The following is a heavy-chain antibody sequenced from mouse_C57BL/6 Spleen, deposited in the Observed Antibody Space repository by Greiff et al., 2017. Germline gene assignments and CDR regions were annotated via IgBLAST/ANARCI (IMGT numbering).Heavy chain of an antibody. CDR3: ARGGEVTTGYYFDY. Sequence: VQLQESGPELVKPGASVKISCKASGYAFSSSWMNWVKQRPGKGLEWIGRIYPGDGDTNYNGKFKGKATLTADKSSSTAYMQLSSLTSEDSAVYFCARGGEVTTGYYFDYWGQGTTLTVSS. J-gene: IGHJ2*01. CDR2: IYPGDGDT. V-gene: IGHV1-82*01. CDR1: GYAFSSSW. D-gene: IGHD2-2*01.